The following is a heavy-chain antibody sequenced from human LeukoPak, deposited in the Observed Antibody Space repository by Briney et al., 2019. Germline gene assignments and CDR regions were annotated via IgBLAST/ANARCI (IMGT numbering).Heavy chain of an antibody. CDR3: AKAAYYYDSSGYYDEYYFDY. D-gene: IGHD3-22*01. J-gene: IGHJ4*02. CDR2: IYYSGST. CDR1: GGSIRSYY. V-gene: IGHV4-59*08. Sequence: SETLSLTCTVSGGSIRSYYWSWIRQPPGKGLEWIGYIYYSGSTNYNPSLKSRVTISVDTSKNQFSLKLSSVTAADTAVYYCAKAAYYYDSSGYYDEYYFDYWGQGTLVTVSS.